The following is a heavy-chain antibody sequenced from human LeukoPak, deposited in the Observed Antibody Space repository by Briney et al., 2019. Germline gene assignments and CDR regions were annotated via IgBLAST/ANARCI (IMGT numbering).Heavy chain of an antibody. CDR2: INPNSGGT. Sequence: GASVKVSCKASGYTFTGYYMHWVRQAPGQGLEWMGWINPNSGGTNYAQKFQGRVTMTWDTSISTAYMELSRLRSDDTAVYCCARDESSTSWGHYYYYGMDVWGQGTTVTVSS. CDR1: GYTFTGYY. V-gene: IGHV1-2*02. D-gene: IGHD2-2*01. CDR3: ARDESSTSWGHYYYYGMDV. J-gene: IGHJ6*02.